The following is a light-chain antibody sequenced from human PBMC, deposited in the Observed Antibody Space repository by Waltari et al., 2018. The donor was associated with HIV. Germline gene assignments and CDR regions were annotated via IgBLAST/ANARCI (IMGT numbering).Light chain of an antibody. V-gene: IGLV1-47*01. CDR3: AAWDDSLNSFV. Sequence: QSVLTQPPSESATPGQRVTISCSGGSSHTGSNSVYWYQQIPGTAPKLLIYRNNTRPSRAPALFAGSKAGPAASLSIIGLQSEDEADYYCAAWDDSLNSFVFGTGTRVTVL. CDR1: SSHTGSNS. J-gene: IGLJ1*01. CDR2: RNN.